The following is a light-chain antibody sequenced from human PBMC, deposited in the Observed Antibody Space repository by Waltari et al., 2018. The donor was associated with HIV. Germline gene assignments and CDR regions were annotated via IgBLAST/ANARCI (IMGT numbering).Light chain of an antibody. V-gene: IGLV1-40*01. CDR3: QSYDSSLSSVL. CDR2: GST. CDR1: GSNIGEGYD. J-gene: IGLJ3*02. Sequence: QSVLTQPPSVSGAPGQRVTIPCTGGGSNIGEGYDVHWYQHLPASAPKLLIFGSTNRPFGVPDRFSGSKSDTSASLAITALQAEDEADYYCQSYDSSLSSVLFGGGTKLTVL.